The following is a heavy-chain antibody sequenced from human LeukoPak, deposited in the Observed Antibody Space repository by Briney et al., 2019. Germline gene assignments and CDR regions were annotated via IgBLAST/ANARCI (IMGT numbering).Heavy chain of an antibody. CDR2: ISWNSGSI. Sequence: GGSLRLSCAASGFTFDDYAMHWVRQAPGKGLEWVSGISWNSGSIGYADSVKGRFTISRDNAKNSLYLQMNSLRAEDTALYYCAKDRWENYYESSGYYYGYFDYWGQGTLVAVSS. V-gene: IGHV3-9*01. CDR1: GFTFDDYA. CDR3: AKDRWENYYESSGYYYGYFDY. D-gene: IGHD3-22*01. J-gene: IGHJ4*02.